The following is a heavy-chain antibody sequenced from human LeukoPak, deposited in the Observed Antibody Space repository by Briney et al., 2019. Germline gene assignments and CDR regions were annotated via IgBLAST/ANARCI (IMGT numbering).Heavy chain of an antibody. Sequence: ASVKVSCKASGYTFTSYGISWVRQAPGQGLEWMGWISAYNGNTNYAQKLQGRGTMTTDTSTSTAYMELRSLRSDDTAVYYCAREGWYSSSWPDAFDIWGQGTMVTVSS. CDR1: GYTFTSYG. CDR2: ISAYNGNT. CDR3: AREGWYSSSWPDAFDI. J-gene: IGHJ3*02. V-gene: IGHV1-18*01. D-gene: IGHD6-13*01.